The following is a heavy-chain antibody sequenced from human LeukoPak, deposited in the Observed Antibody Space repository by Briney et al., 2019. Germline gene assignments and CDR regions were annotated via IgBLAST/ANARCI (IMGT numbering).Heavy chain of an antibody. CDR3: ARWNNDWEFDY. D-gene: IGHD1/OR15-1a*01. CDR2: IKEDGTEE. V-gene: IGHV3-7*05. CDR1: GFTLSSSW. Sequence: PGGSLRLSCAASGFTLSSSWMTWVRQASGKGLEWVAHIKEDGTEEYYVDSVKGRFTISRDNAKNSLYLQMNSLRAEDTAVYYCARWNNDWEFDYWGQGTLVSVSS. J-gene: IGHJ4*02.